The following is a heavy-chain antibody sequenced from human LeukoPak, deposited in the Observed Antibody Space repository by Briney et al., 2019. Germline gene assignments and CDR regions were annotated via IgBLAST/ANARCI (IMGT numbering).Heavy chain of an antibody. CDR3: ARDSAGYGSGSQIDY. CDR2: ISSSSSYI. V-gene: IGHV3-21*01. J-gene: IGHJ4*02. Sequence: GGSLRLSCAASGFTFSSYSMNWVRQAPGKGLEWVSSISSSSSYIYYADSVKGRFTISRDNAKNSLYLQMNSLRAEDTAVYYCARDSAGYGSGSQIDYWGQGTLVTVSS. D-gene: IGHD3-10*01. CDR1: GFTFSSYS.